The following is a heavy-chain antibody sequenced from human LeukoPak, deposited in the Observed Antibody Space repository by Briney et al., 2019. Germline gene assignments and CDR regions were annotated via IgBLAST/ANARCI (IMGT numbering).Heavy chain of an antibody. Sequence: PSETLSLTCTVSGGSLSSYYWSWIRQPPGKGLEWIGYIYYSGSTNYNPSLKSRVTISVDTSKNQFSLKLSSVTAADTAVYYCARGENSSAGDYWGQGTLVTVSS. CDR1: GGSLSSYY. CDR2: IYYSGST. J-gene: IGHJ4*02. D-gene: IGHD6-19*01. V-gene: IGHV4-59*01. CDR3: ARGENSSAGDY.